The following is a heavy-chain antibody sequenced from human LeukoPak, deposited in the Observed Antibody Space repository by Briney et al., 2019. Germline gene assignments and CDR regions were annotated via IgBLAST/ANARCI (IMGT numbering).Heavy chain of an antibody. CDR3: ASRTDFRIAVAGIAGNWFDP. Sequence: SETLSLTCAVYGGSFSGYYWSWIRQPPGKGLEWIGEINHSGSTNYNPSLKSRVTISVDTSKNQFSLKLSSVTAADTAVYYCASRTDFRIAVAGIAGNWFDPWGQGTLVTVSS. J-gene: IGHJ5*02. CDR2: INHSGST. CDR1: GGSFSGYY. D-gene: IGHD6-19*01. V-gene: IGHV4-34*01.